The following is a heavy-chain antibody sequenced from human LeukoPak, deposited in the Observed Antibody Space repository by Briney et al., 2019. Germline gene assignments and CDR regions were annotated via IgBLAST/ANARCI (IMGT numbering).Heavy chain of an antibody. CDR2: INKDETSR. V-gene: IGHV3-74*01. CDR1: GFTFSSYW. Sequence: GGSLRLSCAASGFTFSSYWMHWVRQAPGKGLVWVARINKDETSRTYADFVKDRFTISRDNAQNTVFLQMDSLRADDTAVYYCVRGGNIGDYWGQGILVAVSS. J-gene: IGHJ4*02. CDR3: VRGGNIGDY. D-gene: IGHD1/OR15-1a*01.